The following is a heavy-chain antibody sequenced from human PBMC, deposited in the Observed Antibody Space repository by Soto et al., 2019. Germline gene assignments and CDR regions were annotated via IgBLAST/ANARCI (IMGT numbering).Heavy chain of an antibody. CDR2: IKSDGSGT. D-gene: IGHD3-22*01. CDR1: GFTFSSYW. CDR3: ARGDGDYYDGNGYLGRH. V-gene: IGHV3-74*01. Sequence: EVQLVESGGGLVQPGGSLRLSCAASGFTFSSYWMHWVRQAPGKGLVWVSRIKSDGSGTYYADSVKGRLTISRDNDKNTRYLQMNSLRAEDTAVYYCARGDGDYYDGNGYLGRHWGQGTLVTVSS. J-gene: IGHJ4*02.